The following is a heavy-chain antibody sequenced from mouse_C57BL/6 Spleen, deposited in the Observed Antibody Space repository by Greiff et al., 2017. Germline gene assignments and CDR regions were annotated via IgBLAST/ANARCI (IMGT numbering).Heavy chain of an antibody. D-gene: IGHD2-2*01. CDR2: IYPGSGST. CDR3: ANMVTTYWYFDV. J-gene: IGHJ1*03. V-gene: IGHV1-55*01. Sequence: QVQLQQPGAELVKPGASVKMSCKASGYTFTSYWITWVKQRPGQGLEWIGDIYPGSGSTSYNEKFKSKATLTVDTSSSTAYMQLSSLTSEDSAVYYCANMVTTYWYFDVWGTGTTVTVSS. CDR1: GYTFTSYW.